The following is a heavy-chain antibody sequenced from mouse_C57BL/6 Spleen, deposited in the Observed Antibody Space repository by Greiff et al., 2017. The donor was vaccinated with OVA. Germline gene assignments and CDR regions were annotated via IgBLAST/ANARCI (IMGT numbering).Heavy chain of an antibody. CDR3: AREGYDAAMDY. CDR1: GFTFSDYY. Sequence: EVKLVESGGGLVQPGGSLKLSCAASGFTFSDYYMYWVRQTPEKRLEWVAYISNGGGSTYYPDTVKGRFTISRDNAKNTLYLQMSRLKSEDTAMYYCAREGYDAAMDYWGQGTSVTVSS. D-gene: IGHD2-2*01. V-gene: IGHV5-12*01. CDR2: ISNGGGST. J-gene: IGHJ4*01.